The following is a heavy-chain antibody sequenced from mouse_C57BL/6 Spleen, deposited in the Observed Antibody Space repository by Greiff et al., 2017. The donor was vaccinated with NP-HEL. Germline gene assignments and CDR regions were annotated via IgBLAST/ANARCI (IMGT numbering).Heavy chain of an antibody. D-gene: IGHD4-1*01. CDR3: ARTNWDWYFDV. V-gene: IGHV3-8*01. J-gene: IGHJ1*03. Sequence: EVKLQESGPGLAKPSQTLSLTCSVTGYSITSDYWTWIRKFPGNKLEYMGYISYSGSTYYNPSLKSRISITRDTSKNQYYLQLNSVTTEDTATYYCARTNWDWYFDVWGTGTTVTVSS. CDR2: ISYSGST. CDR1: GYSITSDY.